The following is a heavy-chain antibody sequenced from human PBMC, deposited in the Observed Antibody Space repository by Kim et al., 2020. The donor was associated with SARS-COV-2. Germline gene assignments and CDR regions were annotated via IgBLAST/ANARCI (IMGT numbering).Heavy chain of an antibody. Sequence: SETLSLTCAVYGGSFSGYYWSWIRQPPGKGLEWIGEIKHSGSTNYNPSLKSRVTISVDTSKNQFSLKLSSVTAADTAVYYCARAEGYCSGGSCWGQGTLVIVSS. CDR2: IKHSGST. D-gene: IGHD2-15*01. CDR3: ARAEGYCSGGSC. CDR1: GGSFSGYY. V-gene: IGHV4-34*01. J-gene: IGHJ4*02.